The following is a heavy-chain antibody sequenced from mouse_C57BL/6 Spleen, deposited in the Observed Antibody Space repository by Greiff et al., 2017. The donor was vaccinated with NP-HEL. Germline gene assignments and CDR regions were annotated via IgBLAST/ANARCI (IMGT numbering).Heavy chain of an antibody. CDR3: ARWGTTVVARDYYAMDY. CDR2: IYPRSGNT. J-gene: IGHJ4*01. Sequence: VQLQQSGAELARPGASVKLSCKASGYTFTSYGISWVKRRTGQGLEWIGEIYPRSGNTYYNEKFKGKATLTADKSSSTAYMELRSLTSEDSAVYFCARWGTTVVARDYYAMDYWGQGTSVTVSS. CDR1: GYTFTSYG. D-gene: IGHD1-1*01. V-gene: IGHV1-81*01.